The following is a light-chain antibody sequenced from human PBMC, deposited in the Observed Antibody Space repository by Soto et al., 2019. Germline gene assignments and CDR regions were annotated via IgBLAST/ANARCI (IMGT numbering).Light chain of an antibody. CDR3: QQYNSYSWT. Sequence: DIQMPQSPSTLSASVGDRVTITCRASQSISSWLAWYQQKPGKAPKLLIYDASSLESGVPSRFSGSGSGTDFTLTISSLQPDDFATYYCQQYNSYSWTFGQGTKVEIK. V-gene: IGKV1-5*01. CDR1: QSISSW. CDR2: DAS. J-gene: IGKJ1*01.